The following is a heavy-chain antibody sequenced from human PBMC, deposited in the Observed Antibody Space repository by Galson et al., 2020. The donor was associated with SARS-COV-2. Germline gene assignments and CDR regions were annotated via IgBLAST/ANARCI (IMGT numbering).Heavy chain of an antibody. CDR1: GYTLTELS. CDR3: ATGVAAAGTPQNYYYYYCMDV. V-gene: IGHV1-24*01. CDR2: FDPEDGET. J-gene: IGHJ6*02. D-gene: IGHD6-13*01. Sequence: ASVKVSCKVSGYTLTELSMHWVRQAPGKGLEWMGGFDPEDGETIYAQKFQGRVTMTEDTSTDTAYMELSSLRSEDTAVYYCATGVAAAGTPQNYYYYYCMDVWGQGTTVTVSS.